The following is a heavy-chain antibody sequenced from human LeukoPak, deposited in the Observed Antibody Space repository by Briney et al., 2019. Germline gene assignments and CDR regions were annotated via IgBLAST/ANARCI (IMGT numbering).Heavy chain of an antibody. CDR1: GFTFSSYS. V-gene: IGHV3-21*04. CDR2: ISSSSSYI. J-gene: IGHJ4*02. Sequence: PGGSLRLSCAASGFTFSSYSMNWVRQAPGKGLEWVSSISSSSSYIYYADSVKGRFTISRDNSKNTLYLQMNSLRAEDTAVYYCAKPIYGDYSFDYWGQGTLVTVSS. D-gene: IGHD4-17*01. CDR3: AKPIYGDYSFDY.